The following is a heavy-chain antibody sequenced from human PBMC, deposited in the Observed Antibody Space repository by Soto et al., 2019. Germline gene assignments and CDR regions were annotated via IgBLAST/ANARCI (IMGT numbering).Heavy chain of an antibody. V-gene: IGHV4-61*08. D-gene: IGHD3-10*01. CDR2: IYYSGST. CDR1: GGSVSSGDYF. CDR3: ARSPNYYYYGFDV. J-gene: IGHJ6*02. Sequence: SETLSLTCTVSGGSVSSGDYFWSWLRQSPGKRLEWIAYIYYSGSTNYNPSLKSRATISVDTSKSQVSLTLTSMTAADAALYYCARSPNYYYYGFDVWGPGTAVTVSS.